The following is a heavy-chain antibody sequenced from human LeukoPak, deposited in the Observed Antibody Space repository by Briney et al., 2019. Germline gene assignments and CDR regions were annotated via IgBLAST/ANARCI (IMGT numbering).Heavy chain of an antibody. Sequence: QASETLSLTCTVSGASISSGGYYWSWIRQHPGKGLEWIGYIYYSGSTYYNPSLKSRVTISVDTSKNQFSLKLSSVTAADTAVYYCARGPNYYDSSLFDYWGQGTLVTVSS. CDR2: IYYSGST. CDR1: GASISSGGYY. V-gene: IGHV4-31*03. D-gene: IGHD3-22*01. J-gene: IGHJ4*02. CDR3: ARGPNYYDSSLFDY.